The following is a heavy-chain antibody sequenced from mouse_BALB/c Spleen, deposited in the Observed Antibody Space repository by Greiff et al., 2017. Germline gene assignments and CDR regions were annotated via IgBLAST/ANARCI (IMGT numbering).Heavy chain of an antibody. Sequence: VQLQQPGAELVKPGAPVKLSCKASGYTFTSYWMNWVKQRPGRGLEWIGRIDPSDSETHYNQKFKDKATLTVDKSSSTAYLQLSSLTSEDSAVYYCASELHYYAMDYWGQGTSVTVSA. CDR2: IDPSDSET. D-gene: IGHD1-1*01. J-gene: IGHJ4*01. CDR1: GYTFTSYW. V-gene: IGHV1-69*02. CDR3: ASELHYYAMDY.